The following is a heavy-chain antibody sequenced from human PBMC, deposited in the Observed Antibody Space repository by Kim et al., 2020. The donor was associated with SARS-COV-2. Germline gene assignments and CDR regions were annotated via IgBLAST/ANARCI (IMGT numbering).Heavy chain of an antibody. Sequence: ASVKVSCKASGYAFTSYGITWVRQAPGQGLEWMGWISADNGNTNHAQKIQDRVTMSTDTSTSTAYMELRSLRSDDTAVYYCARGPVGTPMSPLWYWGQGTPVTVSS. CDR3: ARGPVGTPMSPLWY. CDR1: GYAFTSYG. V-gene: IGHV1-18*01. CDR2: ISADNGNT. J-gene: IGHJ4*02. D-gene: IGHD5-18*01.